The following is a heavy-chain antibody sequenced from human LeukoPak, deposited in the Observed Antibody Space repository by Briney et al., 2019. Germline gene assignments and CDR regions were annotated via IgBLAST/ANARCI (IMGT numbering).Heavy chain of an antibody. J-gene: IGHJ4*02. CDR1: GFTFSRPV. CDR3: AIGGSGSYYSFDC. V-gene: IGHV3/OR16-10*01. Sequence: GGSLRLSCAASGFTFSRPVIHWIRRAPGKGLEWVSTICSGAGTYYADSVKGRFTISRDIAKNSFYLQMDSLRAEDMAVYYCAIGGSGSYYSFDCWGQGTLVTVSS. D-gene: IGHD3-10*01. CDR2: ICSGAGT.